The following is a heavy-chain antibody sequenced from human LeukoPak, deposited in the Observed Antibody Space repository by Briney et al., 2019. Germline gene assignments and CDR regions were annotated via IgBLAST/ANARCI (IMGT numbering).Heavy chain of an antibody. CDR1: GFTFSSYA. CDR2: IGSSSSSI. D-gene: IGHD1-26*01. Sequence: GGSLRLSCAASGFTFSSYAMSWVRQAPGKGLEWVSSIGSSSSSIYYADSVKGRFTISRDNAKNSLYLQMNSLRAEDTAVYYCARDRWELRGEFVYWGQGTLVTVSS. V-gene: IGHV3-21*01. CDR3: ARDRWELRGEFVY. J-gene: IGHJ4*02.